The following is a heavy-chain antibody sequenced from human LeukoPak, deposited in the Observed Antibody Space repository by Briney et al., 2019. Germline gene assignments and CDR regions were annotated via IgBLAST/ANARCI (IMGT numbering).Heavy chain of an antibody. CDR2: ISGSGGST. CDR3: AKDRSYGSGSYWFWSDAFDI. J-gene: IGHJ3*02. V-gene: IGHV3-23*01. Sequence: GGSLRLSCAASGFTFSSYAMSWVRQAPGKGLEWVSAISGSGGSTYYADSVKGRFTTSRDNSKNTLYLQMNSLRAEDTAVYYCAKDRSYGSGSYWFWSDAFDIWGQGTMVTVSS. D-gene: IGHD3-10*01. CDR1: GFTFSSYA.